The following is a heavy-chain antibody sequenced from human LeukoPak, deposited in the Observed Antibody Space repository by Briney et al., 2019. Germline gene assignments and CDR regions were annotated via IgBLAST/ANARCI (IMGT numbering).Heavy chain of an antibody. D-gene: IGHD2-21*02. Sequence: PSETLSLTCTVSGGSISSYYWSWIRQPAGKGLEWIGRIYTSGSTNYNPSLKSRVTMSVDTSKNQFSLKLSSVTAADTAVYYCARALPQYCGGDCPRHWFDPWGQGTLVTVSS. V-gene: IGHV4-4*07. CDR1: GGSISSYY. J-gene: IGHJ5*02. CDR3: ARALPQYCGGDCPRHWFDP. CDR2: IYTSGST.